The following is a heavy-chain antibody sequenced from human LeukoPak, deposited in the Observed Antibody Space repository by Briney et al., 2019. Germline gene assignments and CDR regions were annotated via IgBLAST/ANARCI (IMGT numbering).Heavy chain of an antibody. CDR1: GDSVSSNSAA. J-gene: IGHJ6*02. CDR3: ARDRLAAARPIYYYGMDV. D-gene: IGHD6-13*01. Sequence: SQTLSLTCAISGDSVSSNSAAWNWIRQSPSRGLEWLVRTYYRSKWYNDYAVSVKSRITINPDTSKNQFSLQLNSVTPEDTAVYYCARDRLAAARPIYYYGMDVWGQGTTVTVSS. V-gene: IGHV6-1*01. CDR2: TYYRSKWYN.